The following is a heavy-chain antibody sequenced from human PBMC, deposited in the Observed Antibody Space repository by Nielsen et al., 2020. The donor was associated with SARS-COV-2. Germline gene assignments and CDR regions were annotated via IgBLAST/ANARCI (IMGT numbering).Heavy chain of an antibody. CDR1: GFTFSSYW. CDR2: IKQDGSEK. Sequence: GESLKISCAASGFTFSSYWMHWVRQAPGKGLEWVANIKQDGSEKYYVDSVKGRFIISRDNAKNSLYLQMNSLRAEDTAVYYCARGLLVYPYAMDVWGQGTTVTISS. CDR3: ARGLLVYPYAMDV. D-gene: IGHD3-16*01. J-gene: IGHJ6*02. V-gene: IGHV3-7*03.